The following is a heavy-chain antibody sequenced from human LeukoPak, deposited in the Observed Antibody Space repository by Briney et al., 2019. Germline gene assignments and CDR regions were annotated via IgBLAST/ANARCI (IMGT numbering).Heavy chain of an antibody. V-gene: IGHV6-1*01. J-gene: IGHJ4*02. CDR2: TYYRSKWYG. CDR3: ARASYTIPDY. D-gene: IGHD2-2*02. Sequence: SKTLSLTCAISGDSVSSDSAAWNWIRQSPSRGLEWLGRTYYRSKWYGDYAVSVKSRITIDPDTSKNQFSLQLNSVTPEDTAVYYCARASYTIPDYWGQGTLVTVSS. CDR1: GDSVSSDSAA.